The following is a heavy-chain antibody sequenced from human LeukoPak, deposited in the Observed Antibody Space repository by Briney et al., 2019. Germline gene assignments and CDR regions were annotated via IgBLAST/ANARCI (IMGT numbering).Heavy chain of an antibody. CDR2: ISSSSSYI. CDR1: GFTFSSYS. Sequence: GGSLRLSCAASGFTFSSYSMNWVRQAPGKGLEWVSSISSSSSYIYYADSVKGRFTISRDNAKNLLYLQMNSLRAEDTAVYYCARDRRDGYINDYWGQGTLVTVSS. V-gene: IGHV3-21*01. J-gene: IGHJ4*02. D-gene: IGHD5-24*01. CDR3: ARDRRDGYINDY.